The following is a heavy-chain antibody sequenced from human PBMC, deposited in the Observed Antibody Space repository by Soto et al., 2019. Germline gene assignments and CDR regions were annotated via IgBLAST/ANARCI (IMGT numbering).Heavy chain of an antibody. J-gene: IGHJ5*02. V-gene: IGHV1-69*12. CDR3: ARIYCSGGICFPNWVDP. CDR2: ITPISGTP. CDR1: GGFFSSDA. Sequence: QVQLVQSGSEVKKPGSSVKVSCKASGGFFSSDAISWVRQAPGQGLEWLGGITPISGTPKYAQKFQGRVTISADESTSTAYMDLGSLRFEDTAIYYCARIYCSGGICFPNWVDPWGQGTLVTVSS. D-gene: IGHD2-8*02.